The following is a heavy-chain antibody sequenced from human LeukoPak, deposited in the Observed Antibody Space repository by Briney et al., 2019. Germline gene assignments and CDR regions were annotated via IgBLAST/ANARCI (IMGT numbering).Heavy chain of an antibody. V-gene: IGHV1-2*02. Sequence: ASVKVSCKASGYTFTGYYMHWVRQAPGQGLEWMGWINPNSGGTNYAQKFQGRVTVTRDTTISTAYMELSRLRSDDTAVYYCARVPAAIYYYYYGMTSGAKGPRSPSP. CDR2: INPNSGGT. CDR1: GYTFTGYY. D-gene: IGHD2-2*01. CDR3: ARVPAAIYYYYYGMTS. J-gene: IGHJ6*02.